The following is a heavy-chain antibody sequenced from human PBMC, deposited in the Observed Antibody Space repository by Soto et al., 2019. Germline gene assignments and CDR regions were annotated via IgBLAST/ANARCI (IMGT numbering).Heavy chain of an antibody. J-gene: IGHJ5*02. CDR2: IIPILGIA. Sequence: ASVKVSCKASGGTFSSYTISWVRQAPGQGLEWMGRIIPILGIANYAQKFQGRVTITADKSTSTAYMELSSLRSEDTAVYCCASSFGTTGYCSGGSCYPSTLYNWFDPWGQGTLVTVSS. V-gene: IGHV1-69*02. D-gene: IGHD2-15*01. CDR1: GGTFSSYT. CDR3: ASSFGTTGYCSGGSCYPSTLYNWFDP.